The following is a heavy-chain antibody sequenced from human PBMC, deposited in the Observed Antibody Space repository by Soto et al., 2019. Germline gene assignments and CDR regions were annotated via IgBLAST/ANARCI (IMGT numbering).Heavy chain of an antibody. Sequence: ASVKVSCKASGYTFTSYAMHWVRQAPGQRLEWMGWINAGNGNTKYSQKFQGRVTITRDTSASTAYMELSSLRSEDTALYYCARDPTYCYDSSGHDYWGQGTLVTVSS. D-gene: IGHD3-22*01. CDR3: ARDPTYCYDSSGHDY. V-gene: IGHV1-3*01. J-gene: IGHJ4*02. CDR1: GYTFTSYA. CDR2: INAGNGNT.